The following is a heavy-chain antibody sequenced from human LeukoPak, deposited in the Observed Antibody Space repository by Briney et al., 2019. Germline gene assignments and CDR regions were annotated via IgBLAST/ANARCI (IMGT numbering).Heavy chain of an antibody. D-gene: IGHD1-26*01. CDR1: GGSISSYY. V-gene: IGHV4-59*01. CDR2: IYYNGNT. Sequence: SETLSLTCTVSGGSISSYYWNWIRQPPGKGLEWIGYIYYNGNTNYSPSLKSRVTMSVDTSKNLFSLKVSSVTAADTAVYYCARGRSNYYGMDVWGQGTTVTVSS. J-gene: IGHJ6*02. CDR3: ARGRSNYYGMDV.